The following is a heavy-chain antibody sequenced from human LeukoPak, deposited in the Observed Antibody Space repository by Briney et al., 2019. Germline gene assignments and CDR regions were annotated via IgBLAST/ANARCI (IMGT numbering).Heavy chain of an antibody. V-gene: IGHV4-59*01. J-gene: IGHJ4*02. D-gene: IGHD6-13*01. CDR3: ARDRAGNFDY. Sequence: SETLSLTCTVSGGSISSYYRSWIRQPPGKGLEWIGYIYYSGSTNYNPSLKSRVTISVDTSKNQFSLKLSSVTAADTAVYYCARDRAGNFDYWGQGTLVTVSS. CDR2: IYYSGST. CDR1: GGSISSYY.